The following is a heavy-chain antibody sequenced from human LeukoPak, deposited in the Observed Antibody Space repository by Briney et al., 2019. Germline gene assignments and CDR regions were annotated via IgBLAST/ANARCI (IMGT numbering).Heavy chain of an antibody. CDR3: ARNWRGSRGWSFDY. V-gene: IGHV4-31*03. Sequence: SETLSLTCTVSGGSISSGGYYLSWIRQHPGKGLEWIGYIYYSGSTYYNPSLKSRVTISVDTSKNQFSLKLSSVTAADTAVYYCARNWRGSRGWSFDYWGQGTLVTVSS. CDR1: GGSISSGGYY. D-gene: IGHD3-10*01. J-gene: IGHJ4*02. CDR2: IYYSGST.